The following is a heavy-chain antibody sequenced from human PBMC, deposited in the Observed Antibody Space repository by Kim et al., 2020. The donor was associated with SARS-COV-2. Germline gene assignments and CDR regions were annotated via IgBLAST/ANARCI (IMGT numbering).Heavy chain of an antibody. Sequence: ASVKVSCKASGYTFTSYGISWVRQAPGQGLEWMGWISAYNGNTNYAQKLQGRVTMTTDTSTSTAYMELRSLRSDDTAVYYCAATYSSSPYYGMDVWGQGTTVTVSS. D-gene: IGHD6-6*01. CDR3: AATYSSSPYYGMDV. J-gene: IGHJ6*02. V-gene: IGHV1-18*01. CDR2: ISAYNGNT. CDR1: GYTFTSYG.